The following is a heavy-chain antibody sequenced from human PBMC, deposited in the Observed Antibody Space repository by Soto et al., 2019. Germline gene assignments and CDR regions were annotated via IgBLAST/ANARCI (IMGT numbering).Heavy chain of an antibody. Sequence: LRLSCAASGFTFDDYAMHWVRQAPGKGLEWVSGISWNSGSIGYADSVKGRFTISRDNAKNSLYLQMNSLRAEDTALYYCAKDIGDLYYYGMDVWGQGTAVTVSS. J-gene: IGHJ6*02. D-gene: IGHD3-10*01. CDR3: AKDIGDLYYYGMDV. CDR1: GFTFDDYA. CDR2: ISWNSGSI. V-gene: IGHV3-9*01.